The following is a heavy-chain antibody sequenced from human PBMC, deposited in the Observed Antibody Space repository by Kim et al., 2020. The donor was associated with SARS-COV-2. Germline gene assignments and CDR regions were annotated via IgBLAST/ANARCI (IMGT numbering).Heavy chain of an antibody. CDR3: ARAEGGGLLSAEFDP. CDR1: GFTFSSYW. V-gene: IGHV3-74*01. J-gene: IGHJ5*02. CDR2: INSDGNST. D-gene: IGHD2-21*02. Sequence: GGSLRLSCAASGFTFSSYWMHWVRQAPGKGLVWVSRINSDGNSTSYADSVKGRFTISRGNAKNTLYLQMNSLRAEDTAVYYCARAEGGGLLSAEFDPWGQGTLVTVSS.